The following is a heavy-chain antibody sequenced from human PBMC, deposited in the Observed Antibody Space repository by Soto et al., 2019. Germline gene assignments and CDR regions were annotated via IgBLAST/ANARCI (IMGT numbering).Heavy chain of an antibody. V-gene: IGHV1-8*01. CDR3: ARGQEVWWNAGPLGCHGLDV. Sequence: QVQLVQSGAEVKTSGASVKVSCKASRYTFISYDINWVRQATGQGLEWMGWMNPNSGNTGYAEKFQGRITMTRNTSINTAYLELSSRRREDTAVYYCARGQEVWWNAGPLGCHGLDVWGQGTTVTVSS. CDR1: RYTFISYD. D-gene: IGHD3-16*01. CDR2: MNPNSGNT. J-gene: IGHJ6*02.